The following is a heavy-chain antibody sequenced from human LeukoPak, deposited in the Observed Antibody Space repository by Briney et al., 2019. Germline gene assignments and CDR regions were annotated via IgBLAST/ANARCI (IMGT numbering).Heavy chain of an antibody. V-gene: IGHV1-2*02. CDR2: INPNSGGT. CDR1: GNTFTGYY. Sequence: ASVKVSCKASGNTFTGYYMHWVRQAPGQGLEWMGWINPNSGGTNYAQKFQGRVTMTRDTSISTAYMELSRLRSDDTAVYYCARRGHYYDGSGYWWKNWFDPWGQGTLVTVSS. CDR3: ARRGHYYDGSGYWWKNWFDP. D-gene: IGHD3-22*01. J-gene: IGHJ5*02.